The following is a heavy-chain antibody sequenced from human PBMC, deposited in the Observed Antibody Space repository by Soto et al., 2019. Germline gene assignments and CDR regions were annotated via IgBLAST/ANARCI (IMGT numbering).Heavy chain of an antibody. CDR3: ALSYNWNYVSAFDI. J-gene: IGHJ3*02. CDR2: IYWNDDK. CDR1: GFSLSTSGVG. D-gene: IGHD1-7*01. Sequence: SGPTLVKPTQTLTLTCTFSGFSLSTSGVGVGWIRQPPGKALEWLALIYWNDDKRYSPSLKSRLTITKDTSKNQVVLTMTNMDPVDTATYYCALSYNWNYVSAFDIWGQGTMVTVSS. V-gene: IGHV2-5*01.